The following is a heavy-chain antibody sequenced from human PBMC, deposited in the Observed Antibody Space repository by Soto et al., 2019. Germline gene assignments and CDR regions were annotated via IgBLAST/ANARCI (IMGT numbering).Heavy chain of an antibody. Sequence: QVQLVQSGAEVKKPGASVKVSCKASGYTFTSYGISWVRQAPGQGLEWMGWISAYNGNKNYAQKLQGRVTMTTDTSTSTAYMELRSLRSDDTAVYYCARTAYSGYDDVNWFDPWGQGTLVTVSS. V-gene: IGHV1-18*01. CDR1: GYTFTSYG. J-gene: IGHJ5*02. D-gene: IGHD5-12*01. CDR2: ISAYNGNK. CDR3: ARTAYSGYDDVNWFDP.